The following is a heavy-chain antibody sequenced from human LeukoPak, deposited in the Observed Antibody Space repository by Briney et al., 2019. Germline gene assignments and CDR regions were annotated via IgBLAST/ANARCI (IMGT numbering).Heavy chain of an antibody. CDR2: INPNSGGT. CDR3: ARGDVVRGVTTDY. Sequence: ASVKVSCKASGYTFTGYYMHWVRQAPGQGLEWMGWINPNSGGTNYAQKFQGRVTMTRDTSISTAYMELSRLRSDDTAVYYCARGDVVRGVTTDYWGQGTLVTVSS. V-gene: IGHV1-2*02. D-gene: IGHD3-10*01. J-gene: IGHJ4*02. CDR1: GYTFTGYY.